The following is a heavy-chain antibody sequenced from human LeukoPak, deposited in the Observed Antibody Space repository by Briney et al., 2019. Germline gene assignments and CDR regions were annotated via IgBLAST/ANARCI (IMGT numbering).Heavy chain of an antibody. J-gene: IGHJ4*02. CDR1: GFVFDDYS. D-gene: IGHD3-22*01. CDR3: ASEGGYKGPFDY. CDR2: INWDGSGT. Sequence: GGSLRLTCAASGFVFDDYSMHWVRQTPGKGLEWIPAINWDGSGTYYAESLKGRFTISRDNGDSTLYLQMNNLRTDDTALYYCASEGGYKGPFDYWGRGTLVTASS. V-gene: IGHV3-43*01.